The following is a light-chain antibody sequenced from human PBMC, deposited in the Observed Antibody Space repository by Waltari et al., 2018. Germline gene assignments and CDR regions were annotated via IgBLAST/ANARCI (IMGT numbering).Light chain of an antibody. V-gene: IGKV1-5*01. CDR2: DAS. Sequence: DIQMTQSPSTLSASVGDRVTITCRASQSISSWLAWYQQKPGKAPKLLIYDASSLESGVPSRVSGSGSGTEFTLTISSLQPDDFATYYCQQYNSYSFTFGPGTKVDIK. J-gene: IGKJ3*01. CDR3: QQYNSYSFT. CDR1: QSISSW.